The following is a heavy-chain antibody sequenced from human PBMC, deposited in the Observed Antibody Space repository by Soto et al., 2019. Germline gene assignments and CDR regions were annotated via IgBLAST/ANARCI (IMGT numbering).Heavy chain of an antibody. V-gene: IGHV4-34*01. CDR3: ARVGARGYSSSSGRYFDY. J-gene: IGHJ4*02. Sequence: SETLSLTCAVYGGSFSGYYWSWIRQPPGKGLEWIGEINHSGSTNYNPSLKSRVTISVDTSKNQFSLKLSSVTAADTAVYYCARVGARGYSSSSGRYFDYWGQGTPVTVSS. D-gene: IGHD6-6*01. CDR2: INHSGST. CDR1: GGSFSGYY.